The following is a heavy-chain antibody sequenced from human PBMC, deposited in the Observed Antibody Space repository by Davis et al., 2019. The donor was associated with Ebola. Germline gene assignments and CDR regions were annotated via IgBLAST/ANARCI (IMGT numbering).Heavy chain of an antibody. CDR3: ARGYGDYQVDAFDI. V-gene: IGHV4-59*02. Sequence: MPSETLSLTCTVSGDSVTKHYWSWIRQPPGKGLEWIGYIYYSGSTNYNPSLKSRVTISVDTSKNQFSLKLSSVTAADTAVYYCARGYGDYQVDAFDIWGQGTMVTVSS. CDR1: GDSVTKHY. D-gene: IGHD4-17*01. J-gene: IGHJ3*02. CDR2: IYYSGST.